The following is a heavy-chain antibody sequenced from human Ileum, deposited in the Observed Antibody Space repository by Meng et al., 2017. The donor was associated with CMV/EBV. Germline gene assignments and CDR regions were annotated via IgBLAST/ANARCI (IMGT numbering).Heavy chain of an antibody. D-gene: IGHD6-6*01. J-gene: IGHJ4*02. Sequence: QVYLGQLGGGGKKLGASVKVCWKASGYTFCSYSFSWVRQAPGQGLEWMGWISAYNGDIKYAQKFRDRVTMTTDTSTSTAYMDLRGLRSDDTAVYYCARDHASSSQLLDYWGQGTLVTVSS. V-gene: IGHV1-18*04. CDR1: GYTFCSYS. CDR3: ARDHASSSQLLDY. CDR2: ISAYNGDI.